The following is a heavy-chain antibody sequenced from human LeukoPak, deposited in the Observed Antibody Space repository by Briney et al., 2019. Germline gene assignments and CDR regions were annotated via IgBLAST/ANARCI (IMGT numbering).Heavy chain of an antibody. D-gene: IGHD6-13*01. CDR2: INPNSGGT. J-gene: IGHJ5*02. V-gene: IGHV1-2*02. CDR1: GYSFTSYW. Sequence: GESLKISCKGSGYSFTSYWIGWVRQAPGQGLEWMGWINPNSGGTNYAQKFQGRVTMTRDTSISTAYMELSRLRSDDTAVYYCASGVGAAAGVSWFDPWGQGTLVTVPS. CDR3: ASGVGAAAGVSWFDP.